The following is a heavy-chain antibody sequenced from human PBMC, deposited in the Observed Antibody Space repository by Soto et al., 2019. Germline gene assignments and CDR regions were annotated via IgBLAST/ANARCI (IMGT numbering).Heavy chain of an antibody. V-gene: IGHV4-39*01. D-gene: IGHD5-12*01. J-gene: IGHJ4*02. Sequence: QLQLQESGPGLVKPSETLSLTCTVSGGSISSSSYYWGWIRQPPGKGLEWIGSIYYSGSTYYNPSLKSRVTISVDTSKNQFSRKLSSVTAADTAVYYCARRLALRDGYTYFDYWGQGTLVTVSS. CDR1: GGSISSSSYY. CDR3: ARRLALRDGYTYFDY. CDR2: IYYSGST.